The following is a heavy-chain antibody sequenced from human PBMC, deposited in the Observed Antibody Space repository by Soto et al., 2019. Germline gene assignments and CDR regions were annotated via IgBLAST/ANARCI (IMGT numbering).Heavy chain of an antibody. V-gene: IGHV1-69*06. CDR3: ARSVGVTTLSYLDY. D-gene: IGHD1-26*01. CDR2: IIPMFGTA. J-gene: IGHJ4*02. Sequence: SVKVSCKASGGTFSSYGISWVRQAPGQGLEWMGGIIPMFGTATHTQNFQGRLTITADMSTSTAYMELSSLRSEDTAVYFCARSVGVTTLSYLDYWGQGTLVTVSS. CDR1: GGTFSSYG.